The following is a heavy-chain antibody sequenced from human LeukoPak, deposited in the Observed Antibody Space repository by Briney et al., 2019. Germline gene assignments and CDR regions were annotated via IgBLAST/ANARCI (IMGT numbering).Heavy chain of an antibody. Sequence: SETLSLTCTVSGGSINSYYWSWIRQPPGKGLEWIGYIYYSGSTNYNPSLKSRVTISVDTSRTQFSLKLNSVTAADTAVYYCARDGSTPLGELDYWGQGTLVTVSS. CDR3: ARDGSTPLGELDY. V-gene: IGHV4-59*01. J-gene: IGHJ4*02. CDR1: GGSINSYY. D-gene: IGHD3-10*01. CDR2: IYYSGST.